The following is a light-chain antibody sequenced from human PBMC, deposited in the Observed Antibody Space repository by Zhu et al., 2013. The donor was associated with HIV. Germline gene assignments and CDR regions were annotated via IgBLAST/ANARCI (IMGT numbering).Light chain of an antibody. CDR1: KLGNKY. V-gene: IGLV3-1*01. CDR2: QDS. J-gene: IGLJ2*01. CDR3: SSYTSTATLL. Sequence: SYELTQPPSLSVSPGQTASITCSGDKLGNKYTWWYQQKPAQSPVMLIYQDSRRPSGIPERFSGSISGDTATLTISGTQAMDEAEYYCSSYTSTATLLFGGGTKLTVL.